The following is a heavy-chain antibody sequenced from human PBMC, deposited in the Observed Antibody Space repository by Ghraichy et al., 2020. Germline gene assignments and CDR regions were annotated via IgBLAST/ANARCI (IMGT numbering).Heavy chain of an antibody. D-gene: IGHD2-2*01. J-gene: IGHJ5*02. CDR3: ARRAHIVVVPAAMGGWFDP. CDR2: INHSGST. CDR1: GGSFSGYY. Sequence: SETLSLTCAVYGGSFSGYYWSWIRQPPGKGLEWIGEINHSGSTNYNPSLKSRVTISVDTSKNQFSLKLSSVTAADTAVYYCARRAHIVVVPAAMGGWFDPWGQGTLVTVSS. V-gene: IGHV4-34*01.